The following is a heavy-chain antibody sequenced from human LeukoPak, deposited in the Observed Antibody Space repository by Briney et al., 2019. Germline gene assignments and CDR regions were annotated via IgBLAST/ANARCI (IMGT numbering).Heavy chain of an antibody. V-gene: IGHV1-2*02. CDR2: INPNSGGT. D-gene: IGHD4-11*01. Sequence: ASVKVSSKASGYTFTGYYMHWVRQAPGQGLEWMGWINPNSGGTNYAQKCQGRVTMTRDTSISTAYMELSRLRSDDTAVYYCARVTVTTGGQYYYYYYMDVWGKGTTVTVSS. J-gene: IGHJ6*03. CDR3: ARVTVTTGGQYYYYYYMDV. CDR1: GYTFTGYY.